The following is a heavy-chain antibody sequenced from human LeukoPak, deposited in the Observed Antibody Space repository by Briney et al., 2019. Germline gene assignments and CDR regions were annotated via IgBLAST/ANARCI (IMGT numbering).Heavy chain of an antibody. Sequence: PGESLTLSCTASGFSFSDHYMTWMRQAPGKGREWISYITRSRRSTDYAESVKGRCIISRGNAGNSLFLQMSSLRVDDTDGYYCTRDPDYFEPDWGQGTLVTVSS. CDR2: ITRSRRST. CDR3: TRDPDYFEPD. CDR1: GFSFSDHY. D-gene: IGHD3-9*01. J-gene: IGHJ4*02. V-gene: IGHV3-11*01.